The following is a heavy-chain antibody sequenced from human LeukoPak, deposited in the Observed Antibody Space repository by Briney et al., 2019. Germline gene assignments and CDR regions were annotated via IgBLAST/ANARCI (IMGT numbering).Heavy chain of an antibody. CDR3: ARDFADYGDSRDAFDI. D-gene: IGHD4-17*01. J-gene: IGHJ3*02. Sequence: PSQTLSLTCTVSGGSISSGGYYWSWIRQHPGKGLEWIGYIYYSGSTYYNPSLKSRVTIPVDTSKNQFSLKLSSVTAADTAVYYCARDFADYGDSRDAFDIWGQGTMVTVSS. V-gene: IGHV4-31*03. CDR2: IYYSGST. CDR1: GGSISSGGYY.